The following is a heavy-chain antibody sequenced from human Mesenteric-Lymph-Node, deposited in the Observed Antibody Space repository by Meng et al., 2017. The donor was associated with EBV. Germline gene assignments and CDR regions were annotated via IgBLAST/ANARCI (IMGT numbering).Heavy chain of an antibody. J-gene: IGHJ4*02. CDR2: IYSGGNT. CDR1: VRSIRSHCCYGKDYS. V-gene: IGHV4-30-4*01. D-gene: IGHD5-24*01. Sequence: QVRWSGPCQVRPDVTRSRTCPVLVRSIRSHCCYGKDYSWSCIRMPPGKGLEWIGSIYSGGNTDYNPSLKSRVSISVDTSKNHFSLKLSSVTAADTAVYYCARVGDGYNQWFFDYWGQGTLVTVSS. CDR3: ARVGDGYNQWFFDY.